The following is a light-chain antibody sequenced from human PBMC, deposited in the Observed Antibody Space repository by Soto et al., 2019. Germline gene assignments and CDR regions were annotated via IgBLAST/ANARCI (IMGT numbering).Light chain of an antibody. V-gene: IGLV2-14*01. Sequence: SVLTQPASGSGSPGQSITISCTGTSSYVGGYNYVSWYQQHPGKAPKLVIYDVSNRPSGVSNRFSGSKSGNTASLTISGLQAEDEADYYCNSYTSSSTYVFGTGTKVTVL. CDR3: NSYTSSSTYV. CDR2: DVS. CDR1: SSYVGGYNY. J-gene: IGLJ1*01.